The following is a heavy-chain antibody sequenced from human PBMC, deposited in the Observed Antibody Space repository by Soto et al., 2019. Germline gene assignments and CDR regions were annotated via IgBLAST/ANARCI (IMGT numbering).Heavy chain of an antibody. Sequence: SETLSLTCTVSGGSISSYYWSWIRQPPGKGLEWIGYIYYSGSTNYNPSLKSRVTISVDTSKNQFSLKLSSVTAADTAVYYCAGKNQLLWVYWGQGTLVTVSS. V-gene: IGHV4-59*01. CDR3: AGKNQLLWVY. CDR2: IYYSGST. CDR1: GGSISSYY. J-gene: IGHJ4*02. D-gene: IGHD2-2*01.